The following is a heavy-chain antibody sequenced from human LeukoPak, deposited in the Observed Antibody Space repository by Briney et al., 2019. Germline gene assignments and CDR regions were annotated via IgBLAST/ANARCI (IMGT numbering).Heavy chain of an antibody. Sequence: PGRSLRLSCAASRFTFNSYAMSWVRQAPGKGLEWVSAISGSGGSTYYADSVKGRFTISRDNSKNTLYLQMNSLRAEDTAVYYCAKGVTRIAVAGPDYWGQGTLVTVSS. J-gene: IGHJ4*02. CDR3: AKGVTRIAVAGPDY. CDR2: ISGSGGST. CDR1: RFTFNSYA. V-gene: IGHV3-23*01. D-gene: IGHD6-19*01.